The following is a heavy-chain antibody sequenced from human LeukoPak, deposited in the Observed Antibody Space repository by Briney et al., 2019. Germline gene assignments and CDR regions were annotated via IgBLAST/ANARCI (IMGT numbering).Heavy chain of an antibody. CDR1: ESTFTAYY. J-gene: IGHJ4*02. CDR3: ASGAAAGRFYYFDF. D-gene: IGHD6-13*01. CDR2: IDPNSGGT. V-gene: IGHV1-2*02. Sequence: GASVKVSCKASESTFTAYYFHWVRQAPGQGVGWMGWIDPNSGGTNYARRFQGRVTMSRDKSITTAFMDLSSLRSDDTAVYYCASGAAAGRFYYFDFWGQGTLVTVSS.